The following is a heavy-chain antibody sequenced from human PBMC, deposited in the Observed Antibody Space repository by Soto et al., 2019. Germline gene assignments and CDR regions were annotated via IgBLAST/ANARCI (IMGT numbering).Heavy chain of an antibody. V-gene: IGHV3-30-3*01. CDR2: ISYDESNK. CDR3: ARVGYCNSTSCYRYGMDV. CDR1: GVTFSSYA. D-gene: IGHD2-2*03. Sequence: PGGSLRLSCAASGVTFSSYAFHWVRQAPGKGLEWVAVISYDESNKYYADTVKGRFNMSRDNSKNTLYVQMNCLRTEDTAVFYCARVGYCNSTSCYRYGMDVWGQGTTVTVSS. J-gene: IGHJ6*02.